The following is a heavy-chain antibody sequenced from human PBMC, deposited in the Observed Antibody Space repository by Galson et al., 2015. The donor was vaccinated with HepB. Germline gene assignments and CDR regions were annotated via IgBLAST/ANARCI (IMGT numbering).Heavy chain of an antibody. CDR2: IIPIFGTA. D-gene: IGHD2-2*01. CDR1: GGTFSSYA. CDR3: ARHAVVPAAHLAHNPDY. J-gene: IGHJ4*02. Sequence: SVKVSCKASGGTFSSYAISWVRQAPGQGLEWMGGIIPIFGTANYAQKFQGRVTITADESTSTAYMELSSLRSEDTAVYYCARHAVVPAAHLAHNPDYWGQGTLVTVSS. V-gene: IGHV1-69*13.